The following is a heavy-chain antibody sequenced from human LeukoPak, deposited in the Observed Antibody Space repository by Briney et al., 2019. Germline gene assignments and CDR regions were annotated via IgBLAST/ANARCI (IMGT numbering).Heavy chain of an antibody. CDR2: ITGSGDNT. Sequence: GGSLRLSGAASGFTFSTYAMSWVRQAPGKGLEWVSAITGSGDNTYYADSVKGRFTISRDNSKNTMYLQMNSLRAEDTAVYYCAKGNIGYYYDYWGQGTLVTVSS. J-gene: IGHJ4*02. CDR1: GFTFSTYA. V-gene: IGHV3-23*01. CDR3: AKGNIGYYYDY. D-gene: IGHD3-22*01.